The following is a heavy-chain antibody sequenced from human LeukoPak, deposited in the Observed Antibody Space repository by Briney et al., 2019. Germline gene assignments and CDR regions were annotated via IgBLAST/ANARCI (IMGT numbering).Heavy chain of an antibody. V-gene: IGHV3-48*01. J-gene: IGHJ4*02. CDR1: LFTFSSYS. CDR2: ISPGNSTK. Sequence: PGGSLRLSCAASLFTFSSYSMNWVRQPPGKGLEWVSYISPGNSTKYYADSVKGRFTITRDNAKNSLYLQMNSLRAEDTAVYYCARGDGYWGQGTLVTVSS. CDR3: ARGDGY.